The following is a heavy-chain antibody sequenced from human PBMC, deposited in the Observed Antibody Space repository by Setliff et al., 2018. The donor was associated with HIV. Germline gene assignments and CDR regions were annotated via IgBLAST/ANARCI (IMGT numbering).Heavy chain of an antibody. J-gene: IGHJ4*02. CDR3: ARNGYSGLFFDY. CDR1: GFTFSDYY. V-gene: IGHV3-11*03. Sequence: GSLRLSCAASGFTFSDYYMSWIRQAPGKGLEWVSDISSSSGRTNYADSVKGRFTISRDNAQNSLYLHVNSLRAEDTAVYYCARNGYSGLFFDYWGQGTLVTVSS. D-gene: IGHD5-12*01. CDR2: ISSSSGRT.